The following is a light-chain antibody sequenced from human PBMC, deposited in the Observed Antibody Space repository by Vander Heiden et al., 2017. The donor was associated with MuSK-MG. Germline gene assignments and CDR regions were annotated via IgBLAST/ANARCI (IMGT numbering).Light chain of an antibody. J-gene: IGKJ4*01. CDR2: AAS. CDR1: QSISSY. Sequence: DIQMTQSPSSLSASLGDRVTITCRASQSISSYLNWYQQKPGKAPKLLIYAASSLQSGVPSRFSGSGSGTDFTLTISSLQPEDFATYYCQQSYSTPGFGGGTKVEIK. CDR3: QQSYSTPG. V-gene: IGKV1-39*01.